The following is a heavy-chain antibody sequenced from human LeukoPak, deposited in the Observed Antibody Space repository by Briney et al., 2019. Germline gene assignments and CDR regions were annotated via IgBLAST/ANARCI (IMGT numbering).Heavy chain of an antibody. CDR2: ISGSGGST. Sequence: GGSLRLSCAASGFTFSSYAMSWVRQAPGKGLEWVSAISGSGGSTYYADSVKGRFTSSRDNSKNTLYLQMNSLRAEDTAVYYCARGARYAFGVSYGSSGYYYDYWGQGTLVTVSS. D-gene: IGHD3-22*01. J-gene: IGHJ4*02. CDR1: GFTFSSYA. CDR3: ARGARYAFGVSYGSSGYYYDY. V-gene: IGHV3-23*01.